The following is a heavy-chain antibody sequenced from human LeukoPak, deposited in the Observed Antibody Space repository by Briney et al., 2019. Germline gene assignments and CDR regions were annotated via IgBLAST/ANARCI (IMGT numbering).Heavy chain of an antibody. CDR1: GFTFSSYS. D-gene: IGHD3-10*01. Sequence: GGSLRLSCAASGFTFSSYSMNWVRQAPGKGLEWVSSISSSSSYIYYADSVKGRFTISRDNAKNALYLQMNSLRAEDTAVYYCARTMVRGPFDYWGQGTLVTVSS. CDR2: ISSSSSYI. CDR3: ARTMVRGPFDY. J-gene: IGHJ4*02. V-gene: IGHV3-21*01.